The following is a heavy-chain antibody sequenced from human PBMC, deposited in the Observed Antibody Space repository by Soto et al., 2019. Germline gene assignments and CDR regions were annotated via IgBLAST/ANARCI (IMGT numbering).Heavy chain of an antibody. Sequence: GASVKVSCKASGYTCTGYYMHCVLQSPLQGLEWMGWINPNSGGTNYAQKFQGRVTMTRDTSISTAYMELSRLRSDDTAVYYCARDREVRGKIYGMDVWGQGTTVTVSS. CDR3: ARDREVRGKIYGMDV. J-gene: IGHJ6*02. CDR2: INPNSGGT. CDR1: GYTCTGYY. V-gene: IGHV1-2*02. D-gene: IGHD3-10*01.